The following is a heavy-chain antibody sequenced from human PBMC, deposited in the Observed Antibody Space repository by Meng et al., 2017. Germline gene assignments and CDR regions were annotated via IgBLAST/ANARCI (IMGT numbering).Heavy chain of an antibody. CDR1: GFSLSTSGVG. CDR2: IYWDDDK. D-gene: IGHD2-21*02. J-gene: IGHJ5*02. CDR3: AHRRGDSREGWFDP. V-gene: IGHV2-5*02. Sequence: QLTLKESVPTLVKPTKTRTLTCTFSGFSLSTSGVGVGWIRQPPGKALEWLALIYWDDDKRYSPSLKSRLTITKDTSKNQVVLTMTNMDPVDTATYYCAHRRGDSREGWFDPWGQGTLVTVSS.